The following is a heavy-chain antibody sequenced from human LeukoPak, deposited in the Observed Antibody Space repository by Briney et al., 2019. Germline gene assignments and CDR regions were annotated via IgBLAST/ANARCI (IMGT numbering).Heavy chain of an antibody. V-gene: IGHV4-59*08. D-gene: IGHD4-23*01. Sequence: PSETLSLTCTVSGGSISSYYWSWIRQPPGKGLEWIGYIYYSGSTNYNPSLKSRVTISVDTSKNQFSLKLSSVTAADTAVYYCAREWYDYGGDSEGYWGQGTLVSVSS. CDR1: GGSISSYY. CDR3: AREWYDYGGDSEGY. J-gene: IGHJ4*02. CDR2: IYYSGST.